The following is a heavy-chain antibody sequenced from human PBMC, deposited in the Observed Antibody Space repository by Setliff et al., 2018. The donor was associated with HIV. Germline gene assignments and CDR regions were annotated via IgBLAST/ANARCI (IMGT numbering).Heavy chain of an antibody. V-gene: IGHV3-23*01. Sequence: GGSLRLSCAASGFTFSNYAMGWVRQAQGKGLEWVSAISGDGGRTYFAESLKGRLGTFRDNSKNTMDLEMSRLRAEDTAIYYCAKDMREWPGGANDYWGQGTLVTVSS. CDR3: AKDMREWPGGANDY. CDR2: ISGDGGRT. CDR1: GFTFSNYA. J-gene: IGHJ4*02. D-gene: IGHD3-3*01.